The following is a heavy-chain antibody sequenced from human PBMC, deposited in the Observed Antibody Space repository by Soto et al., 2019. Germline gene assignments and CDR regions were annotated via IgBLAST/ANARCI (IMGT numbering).Heavy chain of an antibody. V-gene: IGHV4-59*08. D-gene: IGHD4-17*01. J-gene: IGHJ5*02. CDR2: IYYSGST. Sequence: PSETLSLTCTVSGGSISSYYWSWIRQPPGKGLERNGYIYYSGSTNYNPSLKSRITISVDTSKNQFSLKLSSVTAADTALYYCARQIKDYGDYHWFDPWGQGTLVTVSS. CDR1: GGSISSYY. CDR3: ARQIKDYGDYHWFDP.